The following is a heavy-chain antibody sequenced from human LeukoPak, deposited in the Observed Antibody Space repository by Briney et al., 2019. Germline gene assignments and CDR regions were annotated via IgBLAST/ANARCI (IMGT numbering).Heavy chain of an antibody. Sequence: XGYTFTSYXXXXXRQAPGQGLXXXXIXNPSGGSTSYAQKFQGRVTMTRDTSTSTVYMELSSLRSEDTAVYYCARGLGDYDFWSTAFDIWGQGTMVTVSS. CDR2: XNPSGGST. J-gene: IGHJ3*02. CDR3: ARGLGDYDFWSTAFDI. V-gene: IGHV1-46*01. CDR1: GYTFTSYX. D-gene: IGHD3-3*01.